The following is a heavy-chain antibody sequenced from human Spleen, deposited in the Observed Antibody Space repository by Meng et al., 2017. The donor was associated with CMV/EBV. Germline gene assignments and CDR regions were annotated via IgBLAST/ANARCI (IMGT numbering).Heavy chain of an antibody. CDR3: TRDAGDTGGYFENWFAP. CDR1: SGNSAA. Sequence: SGNSAAWNWIRQSPSRGLEWLGRTYYRSKWYNDYAVSVKSRITISPDTSKNQFSLQLNSVTPGDTAIYYCTRDAGDTGGYFENWFAPWGQGTLVTVSS. D-gene: IGHD1-26*01. CDR2: TYYRSKWYN. J-gene: IGHJ5*02. V-gene: IGHV6-1*01.